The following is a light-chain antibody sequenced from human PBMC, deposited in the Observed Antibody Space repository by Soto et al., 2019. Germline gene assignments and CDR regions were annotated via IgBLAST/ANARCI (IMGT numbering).Light chain of an antibody. CDR1: QSIGNY. V-gene: IGKV3-11*02. CDR3: QQRSNWPRT. J-gene: IGKJ3*01. CDR2: DAS. Sequence: EIVLTQSPATLSLSAGERATLSCRASQSIGNYLAWYQQKPGQAPRPLISDASNRATGIPARFSGSGSGRDFTLTITGLEPEDFAVYYCQQRSNWPRTFGPGTKVDIK.